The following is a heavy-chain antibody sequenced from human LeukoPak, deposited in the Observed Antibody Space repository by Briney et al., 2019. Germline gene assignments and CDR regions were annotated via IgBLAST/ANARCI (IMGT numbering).Heavy chain of an antibody. CDR2: INHSGST. V-gene: IGHV4-34*01. Sequence: SETLSLTCAVYGGSFSGYYWSWIRQPPGKGLEWIGEINHSGSTNYDPSLKSRVTISVDTSKNQFSLKLSSVTAADTAVYYCARGVRPDYDFWSGYPYSYYFDYWGQGTLVTVSS. J-gene: IGHJ4*02. CDR1: GGSFSGYY. CDR3: ARGVRPDYDFWSGYPYSYYFDY. D-gene: IGHD3-3*01.